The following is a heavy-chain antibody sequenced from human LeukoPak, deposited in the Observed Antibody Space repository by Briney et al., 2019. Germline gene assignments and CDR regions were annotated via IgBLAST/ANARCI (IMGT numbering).Heavy chain of an antibody. V-gene: IGHV4-4*07. Sequence: SETLSLTWIVSGGSIDSYYWSWIRQPGGKGLEWMGRIYSIGSTNSTPSLKSRLIMSVDTSKNQISLNLNSVTAADTAVYYCARGWGSSGGNFDYWGQGTLVTVSS. CDR2: IYSIGST. D-gene: IGHD6-6*01. CDR3: ARGWGSSGGNFDY. CDR1: GGSIDSYY. J-gene: IGHJ4*02.